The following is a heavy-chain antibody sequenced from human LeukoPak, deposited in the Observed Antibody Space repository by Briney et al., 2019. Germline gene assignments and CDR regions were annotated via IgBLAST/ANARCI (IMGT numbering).Heavy chain of an antibody. CDR2: LYYSGST. V-gene: IGHV4-59*01. Sequence: NSGGSLRLSCAASEFTFSSYGMSWVPQAPGKGLEWIGYLYYSGSTNYNPSLKSRVTISVDTSKNQFSLKLSSVTAADTAVYYCARPILTGLPTAFDIWGQGTMVTVSS. D-gene: IGHD3-9*01. CDR1: EFTFSSYG. CDR3: ARPILTGLPTAFDI. J-gene: IGHJ3*02.